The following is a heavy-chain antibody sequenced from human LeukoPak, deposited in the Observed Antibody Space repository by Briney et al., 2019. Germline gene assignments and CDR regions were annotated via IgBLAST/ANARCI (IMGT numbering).Heavy chain of an antibody. CDR1: GFTFSSYG. CDR3: ARDSSGNDY. V-gene: IGHV3-7*01. Sequence: GGSLRLSCAASGFTFSSYGMSCVRQAPGKGVEWVANIKQDGSEKYYVDSVKGRFTISRDNAKNSLYLQMNSLRAEDTAMYYCARDSSGNDYWGQGTLVTVSS. CDR2: IKQDGSEK. J-gene: IGHJ4*02. D-gene: IGHD4-23*01.